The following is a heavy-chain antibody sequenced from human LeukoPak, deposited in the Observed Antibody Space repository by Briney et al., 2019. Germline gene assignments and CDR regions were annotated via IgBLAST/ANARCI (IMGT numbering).Heavy chain of an antibody. CDR1: GGSISMSSYY. CDR3: ARTATSYSYGYLGN. J-gene: IGHJ4*02. CDR2: IYYSGIT. D-gene: IGHD5-18*01. V-gene: IGHV4-39*01. Sequence: PDTLSLTCTVSGGSISMSSYYWGWIRQHPGKGLEWIGTIYYSGITYYSPSLESRVMISVDTSKNQFSLKLSSVTAADTAVYYCARTATSYSYGYLGNWGQGTLVTVSS.